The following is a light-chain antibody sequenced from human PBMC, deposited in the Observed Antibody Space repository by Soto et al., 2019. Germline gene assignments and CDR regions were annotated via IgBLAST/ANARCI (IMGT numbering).Light chain of an antibody. CDR3: GSWDSSLSHYV. V-gene: IGLV1-51*01. CDR2: DDN. CDR1: SSNIGGNS. Sequence: QSVLTQPPSVSAAPGQKVTISCSGSSSNIGGNSVSWYQQLPGTAPKLLIYDDNKRPSGIPDRFSGSKSGTSATLGITGFQTGDEADYYCGSWDSSLSHYVFGNRTKVT. J-gene: IGLJ1*01.